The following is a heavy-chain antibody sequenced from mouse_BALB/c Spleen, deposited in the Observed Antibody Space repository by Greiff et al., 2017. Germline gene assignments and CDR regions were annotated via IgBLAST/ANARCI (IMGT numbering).Heavy chain of an antibody. J-gene: IGHJ2*01. V-gene: IGHV1S126*01. D-gene: IGHD2-1*01. CDR3: ARFSYGKGDY. Sequence: VKLMESGPQLVRPGASVKISCKASGYSFTSYWMHWVKQRPGQGLEWIGMIDPSDSETRLNQKFKDKATLTVDKSSSTAYMQLSSPTSEDSAVYYCARFSYGKGDYWGQGTTLTVSS. CDR1: GYSFTSYW. CDR2: IDPSDSET.